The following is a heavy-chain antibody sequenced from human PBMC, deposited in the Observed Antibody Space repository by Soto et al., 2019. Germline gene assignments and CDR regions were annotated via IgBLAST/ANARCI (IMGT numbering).Heavy chain of an antibody. CDR1: GFTFSDHW. J-gene: IGHJ3*02. V-gene: IGHV3-74*03. Sequence: EAQLVESGGGLVQPGGSLRLSCVASGFTFSDHWMQWVRQVPGERPAWVSRINSDGSVTADADSVRGRVTISRDNAKNTLYLQMNSLRVHDTAMYYCVRQYSAYDIWGQGTMVTVSS. D-gene: IGHD4-4*01. CDR2: INSDGSVT. CDR3: VRQYSAYDI.